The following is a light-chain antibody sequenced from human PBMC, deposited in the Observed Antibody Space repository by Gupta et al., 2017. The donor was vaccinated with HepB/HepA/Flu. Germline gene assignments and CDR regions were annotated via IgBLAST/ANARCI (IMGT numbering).Light chain of an antibody. Sequence: IQMTQSPSSLSASVGDRVTITCRASQSISSYLNWYQQKPGKDPKLLIYAASSLQSGVPSRFSDSGSGTDYTLTISSLQPEDFATYYCQQRYRTSRLTFGGGTKVEIK. CDR2: AAS. CDR1: QSISSY. V-gene: IGKV1-39*01. J-gene: IGKJ4*01. CDR3: QQRYRTSRLT.